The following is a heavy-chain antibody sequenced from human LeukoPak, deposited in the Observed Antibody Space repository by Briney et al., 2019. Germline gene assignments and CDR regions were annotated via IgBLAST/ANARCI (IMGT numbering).Heavy chain of an antibody. CDR1: GYTLIGFN. V-gene: IGHV1-2*02. CDR2: INSSGAT. J-gene: IGHJ6*03. Sequence: ASVKVSCKASGYTLIGFNIHWVRQAPGQGLEWMGWINSSGATNYAQNIQGRVTMTRHTSISTAYMELTRLRSDDTAVYYCAISGMVRGRRYMDVWGKGTTVTISS. D-gene: IGHD3-10*01. CDR3: AISGMVRGRRYMDV.